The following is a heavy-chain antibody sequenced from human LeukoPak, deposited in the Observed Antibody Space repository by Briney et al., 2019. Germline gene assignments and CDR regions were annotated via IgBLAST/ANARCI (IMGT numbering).Heavy chain of an antibody. Sequence: GGSLRLSCAASGFTFSNYAIHWVRQAPGKGLEWVAVISYDGSNKYYADSVKGRFTISRDNSKNTLYLQMNSLRAEDTAVYYCARETYSSGWYPLTYYFDYWGQGTLVTVSS. V-gene: IGHV3-30-3*01. J-gene: IGHJ4*02. CDR3: ARETYSSGWYPLTYYFDY. CDR2: ISYDGSNK. D-gene: IGHD6-19*01. CDR1: GFTFSNYA.